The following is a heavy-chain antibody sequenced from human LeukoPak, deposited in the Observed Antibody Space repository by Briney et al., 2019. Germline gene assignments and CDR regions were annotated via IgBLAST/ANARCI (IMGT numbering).Heavy chain of an antibody. CDR1: GYPFSTYG. CDR2: ISGYNANT. D-gene: IGHD3-10*01. V-gene: IGHV1-18*01. J-gene: IGHJ3*02. CDR3: ARDLFYYSGTYSDVFDI. Sequence: ASVKVSCKASGYPFSTYGISWVRQAPGQGLEWMGWISGYNANTYYAQNLQGRVTMTTDTSTSTVYMELRTLRSDDTALYYCARDLFYYSGTYSDVFDIWGQGTMVTLSS.